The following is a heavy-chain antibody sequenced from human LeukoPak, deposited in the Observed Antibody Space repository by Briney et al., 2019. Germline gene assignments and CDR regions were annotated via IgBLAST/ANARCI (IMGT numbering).Heavy chain of an antibody. V-gene: IGHV4-61*02. J-gene: IGHJ5*02. D-gene: IGHD6-19*01. CDR1: GDSISSGDYY. CDR3: ARGRYSSGWYKEKTWFDP. Sequence: SQTLSLTCTVSGDSISSGDYYWSWIRQPAGKGLEWIGRISSSGSTNYNPSLKSRVTISVDTSKNQFSLKLSSVTAADTAVYYCARGRYSSGWYKEKTWFDPWGQGILVTVSS. CDR2: ISSSGST.